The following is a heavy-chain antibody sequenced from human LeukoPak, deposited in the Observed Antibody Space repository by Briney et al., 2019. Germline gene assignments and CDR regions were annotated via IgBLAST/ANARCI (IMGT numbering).Heavy chain of an antibody. CDR2: IDWNGGNT. CDR1: GFTFDDYG. Sequence: GGSLRLSCAASGFTFDDYGMSCVRQAPGKGLEWVSGIDWNGGNTGYADSVKGRFTISRDNAKNSLYLQMNSLRAEDTALYYCARDLIAATGGLQFDYWGQGTLVTVSS. V-gene: IGHV3-20*04. J-gene: IGHJ4*02. D-gene: IGHD6-13*01. CDR3: ARDLIAATGGLQFDY.